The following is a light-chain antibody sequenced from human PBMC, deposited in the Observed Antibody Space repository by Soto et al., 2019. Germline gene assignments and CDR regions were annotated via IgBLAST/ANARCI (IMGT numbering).Light chain of an antibody. CDR1: TSDIGTYSY. CDR3: WSSTGVSPLR. Sequence: QSALTQPASVSGSPGQSITISCTGTTSDIGTYSYVSWYQQHAGKAPKLIIYEVSHRPSGVSNRFSGSKSGSPASLTISGLQAEDEAHYYCWSSTGVSPLRFGTGTKVTV. V-gene: IGLV2-14*01. J-gene: IGLJ1*01. CDR2: EVS.